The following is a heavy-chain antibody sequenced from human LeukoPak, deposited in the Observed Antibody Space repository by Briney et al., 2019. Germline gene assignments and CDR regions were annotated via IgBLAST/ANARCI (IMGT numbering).Heavy chain of an antibody. CDR1: GFTFSSYW. J-gene: IGHJ4*02. V-gene: IGHV3-7*03. CDR2: IKQDGSDQ. CDR3: ARSVDF. Sequence: GGSLRLSCAASGFTFSSYWMTWVRQAPGKGLEWVADIKQDGSDQYYVDSVKGRFTISRDNAKNSLYLEMNSLRTEDTAVYYCARSVDFWGQGTLVTVSS.